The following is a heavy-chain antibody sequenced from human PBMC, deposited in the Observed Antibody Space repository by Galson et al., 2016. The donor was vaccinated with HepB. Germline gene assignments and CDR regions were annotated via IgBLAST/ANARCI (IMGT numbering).Heavy chain of an antibody. CDR2: VYYSGDT. Sequence: SETLSLTCSVSGASINTYYWTWVRQSPAKGLEWIGYVYYSGDTNYNASLRSRVTISIDTSKKHFSLNLSSVTAADTAVHYCARMKTLKDWFDPWGPGTLVTVSS. J-gene: IGHJ5*02. CDR1: GASINTYY. CDR3: ARMKTLKDWFDP. V-gene: IGHV4-59*01.